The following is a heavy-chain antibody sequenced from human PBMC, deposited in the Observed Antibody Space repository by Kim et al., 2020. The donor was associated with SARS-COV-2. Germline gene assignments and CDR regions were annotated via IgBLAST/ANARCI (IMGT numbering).Heavy chain of an antibody. Sequence: SETLSLTCAVYGGSFSGYYWSWIRQPPGKGLEWIGEINHSGSTNYNPSLKSRVTISVDTSKNQFSLKLSSVTAADTAVYYCASGPDSRGWADFDSWGQGT. D-gene: IGHD6-25*01. J-gene: IGHJ4*02. CDR3: ASGPDSRGWADFDS. V-gene: IGHV4-34*01. CDR1: GGSFSGYY. CDR2: INHSGST.